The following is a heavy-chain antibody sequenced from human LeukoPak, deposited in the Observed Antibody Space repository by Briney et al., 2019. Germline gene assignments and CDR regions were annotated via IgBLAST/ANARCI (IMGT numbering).Heavy chain of an antibody. V-gene: IGHV4-34*01. D-gene: IGHD5-18*01. CDR1: GGSFSGYY. CDR3: AAAGYSYGDFDY. J-gene: IGHJ4*02. CDR2: INHSGST. Sequence: PSETLSLTCAVYGGSFSGYYWSWIRQPPGKGLEWIGEINHSGSTNYNPSLKSRVTISVDTSKNQFSLKLSSVTAADTAVYYCAAAGYSYGDFDYWGQGTLVTVSP.